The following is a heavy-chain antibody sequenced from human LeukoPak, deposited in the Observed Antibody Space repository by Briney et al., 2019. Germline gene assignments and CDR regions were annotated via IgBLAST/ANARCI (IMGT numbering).Heavy chain of an antibody. CDR2: LYSGGNT. J-gene: IGHJ4*02. CDR1: GFTVSRNY. D-gene: IGHD3-22*01. Sequence: GGSLRLSCAASGFTVSRNYMHWVRQAPGKGLEWVSVLYSGGNTYYADSVKGRFTISRDNSKNTLYLQMNSLRAEDTAVYYCARDPPEDSSLGTGYFAYWGQGTLVTVSS. CDR3: ARDPPEDSSLGTGYFAY. V-gene: IGHV3-66*01.